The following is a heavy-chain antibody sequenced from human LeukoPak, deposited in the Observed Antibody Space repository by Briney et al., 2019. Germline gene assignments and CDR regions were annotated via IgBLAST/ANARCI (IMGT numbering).Heavy chain of an antibody. CDR2: IRYDGSNK. D-gene: IGHD6-6*01. CDR1: GFTFSSYG. V-gene: IGHV3-30*02. J-gene: IGHJ4*02. Sequence: GGSLRLSCAASGFTFSSYGMHWVRQAPGKGLEWVAFIRYDGSNKYYADSVKGRFTISRDNSKNTLYLQMNSLRAEDTAVYYCAKDRPYRSSRNDDYWGQGTLVPVPS. CDR3: AKDRPYRSSRNDDY.